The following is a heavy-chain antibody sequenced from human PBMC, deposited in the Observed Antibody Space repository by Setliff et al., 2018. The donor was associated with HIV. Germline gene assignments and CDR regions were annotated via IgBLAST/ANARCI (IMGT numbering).Heavy chain of an antibody. CDR2: IKQDGSEK. CDR3: TRDLSESNGFALDY. CDR1: GFTFSSYW. Sequence: PGGSLRLSCAASGFTFSSYWMSWVRQAPGKGLEWVANIKQDGSEKFYMDSVKGRFIISRDNAKNSSYLHMNNLRVEDTAVYYCTRDLSESNGFALDYWGQGTLVTVSS. J-gene: IGHJ4*02. V-gene: IGHV3-7*03. D-gene: IGHD3-22*01.